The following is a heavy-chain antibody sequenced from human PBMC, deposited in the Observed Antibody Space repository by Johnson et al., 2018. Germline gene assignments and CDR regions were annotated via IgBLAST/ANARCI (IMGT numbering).Heavy chain of an antibody. D-gene: IGHD6-19*01. CDR3: ARPPYYSSG. Sequence: VQLGESGAEVKEPGASVKVSCKASGYTFSDYDINWVRQATGQGLEWLGWMSPYSGSTGYAPKFQGRVTMTMNTSISTAYKELSSLRSEDTAVYYCARPPYYSSGWGQGTLVTVSS. J-gene: IGHJ4*02. CDR2: MSPYSGST. CDR1: GYTFSDYD. V-gene: IGHV1-8*01.